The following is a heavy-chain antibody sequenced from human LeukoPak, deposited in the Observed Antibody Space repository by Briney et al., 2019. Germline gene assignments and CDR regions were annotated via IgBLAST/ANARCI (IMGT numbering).Heavy chain of an antibody. J-gene: IGHJ4*02. D-gene: IGHD6-6*01. CDR3: ARGLRGQYSSSSGFYFDY. CDR1: GFTFSSYG. V-gene: IGHV3-33*08. Sequence: GRSLRLSCAASGFTFSSYGMHWVRQAPGKGLEWVAVIWYDGSNKYYADSVKGRFTISRDNSKNTLYLQMNSLRAEDTAVYYCARGLRGQYSSSSGFYFDYWGQGTLVTVSS. CDR2: IWYDGSNK.